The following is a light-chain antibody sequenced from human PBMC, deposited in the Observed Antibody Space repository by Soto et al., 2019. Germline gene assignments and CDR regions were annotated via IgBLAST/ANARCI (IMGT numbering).Light chain of an antibody. V-gene: IGKV1-39*01. CDR2: AAS. CDR1: QNIRTY. Sequence: DIQMTQSPRFLSASVGDRVTITCRASQNIRTYLTWYQQKPGKGPTVLIYAASTLQRGVPSRFSGSTTGKDFPLPITGLQPEDSATYYCQRTIGVPRTFGRGTKVEIK. J-gene: IGKJ1*01. CDR3: QRTIGVPRT.